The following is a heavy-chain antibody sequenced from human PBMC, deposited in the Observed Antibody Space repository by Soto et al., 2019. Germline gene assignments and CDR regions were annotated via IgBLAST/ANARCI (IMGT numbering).Heavy chain of an antibody. CDR1: GITISNYP. CDR3: VQDDGGYPSTAPH. V-gene: IGHV3-23*01. Sequence: EVQLLESGGGLVQPGGSLRLSCAASGITISNYPMSWVRQAPGKGLDWDSGISGSGDRTYYADSAKGRFTISKDISRTSLSLQLDSLGVEDTALYFCVQDDGGYPSTAPHWGQGTLVTVSS. J-gene: IGHJ4*02. CDR2: ISGSGDRT. D-gene: IGHD3-22*01.